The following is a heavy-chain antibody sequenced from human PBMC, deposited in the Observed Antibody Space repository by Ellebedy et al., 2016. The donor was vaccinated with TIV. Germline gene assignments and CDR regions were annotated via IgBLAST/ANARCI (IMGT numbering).Heavy chain of an antibody. V-gene: IGHV3-30*04. Sequence: GESLKISCAASGFTFSSYAMHWVRQAPGKGLEWVAVISYDGSNKYYADSVKGRFTISRDNSKNTLYLQMNSLRAEDTAVYYCASSNGPLGIAAAGAFDYWGQGTLVTVSS. CDR3: ASSNGPLGIAAAGAFDY. D-gene: IGHD6-13*01. J-gene: IGHJ4*02. CDR1: GFTFSSYA. CDR2: ISYDGSNK.